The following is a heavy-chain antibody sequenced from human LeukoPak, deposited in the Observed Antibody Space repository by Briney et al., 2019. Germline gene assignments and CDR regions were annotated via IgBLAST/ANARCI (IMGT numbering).Heavy chain of an antibody. J-gene: IGHJ4*02. CDR1: GFTVSSSY. V-gene: IGHV3-23*01. Sequence: GGSLRLSCAVSGFTVSSSYMSWVRQAPEGKGLEWVSAISGSGGSTYYADSVKGRFTISRDNSKNTLYLQMNSLRAEDTALYYCAKGTMVTTYDWDYWGQGTLVTVSS. CDR2: ISGSGGST. D-gene: IGHD4-17*01. CDR3: AKGTMVTTYDWDY.